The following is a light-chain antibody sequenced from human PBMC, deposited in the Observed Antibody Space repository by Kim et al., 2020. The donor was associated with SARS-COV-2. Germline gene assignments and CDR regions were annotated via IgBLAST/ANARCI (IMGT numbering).Light chain of an antibody. CDR1: SSNIGSNT. V-gene: IGLV1-44*01. CDR3: AAWDDSLNGWV. Sequence: ELTQPPSASGTPGQRVTISCSGSSSNIGSNTVNWYQQLPGTAPKLLVFSNDQRPSGVPDRFSGSKSGTSASLAISGLQSDDESDYYCAAWDDSLNGWVFGGGTQRTVL. J-gene: IGLJ3*02. CDR2: SND.